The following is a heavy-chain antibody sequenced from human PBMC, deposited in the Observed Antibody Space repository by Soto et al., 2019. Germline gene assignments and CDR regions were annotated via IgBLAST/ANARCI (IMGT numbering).Heavy chain of an antibody. CDR2: INHSGST. J-gene: IGHJ4*02. V-gene: IGHV4-34*01. D-gene: IGHD2-8*02. Sequence: SETLSLTCTVSGGSITNHYWTWIRQPPGTGLERIGEINHSGSTNYNPSLKSRVTISVDTSKNHFSLKLTSLTASDTAVYYCARDKITGLFDYWGQGTLVTVSS. CDR3: ARDKITGLFDY. CDR1: GGSITNHY.